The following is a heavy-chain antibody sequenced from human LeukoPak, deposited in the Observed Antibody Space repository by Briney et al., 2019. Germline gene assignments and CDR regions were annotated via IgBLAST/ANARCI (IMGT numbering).Heavy chain of an antibody. V-gene: IGHV3-30*03. CDR1: GFTFSSYG. Sequence: HTGGSLRLSCAASGFTFSSYGMHWVRQAPGKGLEWVAVISYDGSNKYYADSVKGRFTISRDNAKNTLYLQMNSLRAEDTAVYYCVREGVDDEFEYWGQGTLVTVSS. J-gene: IGHJ4*02. CDR3: VREGVDDEFEY. CDR2: ISYDGSNK. D-gene: IGHD1-1*01.